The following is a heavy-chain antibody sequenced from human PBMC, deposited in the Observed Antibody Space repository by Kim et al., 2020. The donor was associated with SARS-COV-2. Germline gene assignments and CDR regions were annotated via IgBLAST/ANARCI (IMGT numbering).Heavy chain of an antibody. D-gene: IGHD3-22*01. Sequence: SETLSLTCAVYGGSFRCYYWSWIRQPPGKGLEWIGEINHSGSTNYNPSLKSRVTISVDTSKNQFSLKLSSVTAADTAVYYCSRGRKYYYDSSGYYSFTYFFDYWGQGTLVTVSS. CDR2: INHSGST. J-gene: IGHJ4*02. V-gene: IGHV4-34*01. CDR1: GGSFRCYY. CDR3: SRGRKYYYDSSGYYSFTYFFDY.